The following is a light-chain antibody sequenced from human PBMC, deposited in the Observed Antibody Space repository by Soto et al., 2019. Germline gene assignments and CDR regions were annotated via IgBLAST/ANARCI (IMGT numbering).Light chain of an antibody. Sequence: QPVLTQPASVSGAPGQRVTISCTGSSSNIGAGYNVHWYQQLPGTAPKLLIYGNSNRPSGVPDRFSGSKSGTSASLAITGLQAEDEADYYFQSYDRSLSGSVFGGGTKLTVL. V-gene: IGLV1-40*01. CDR1: SSNIGAGYN. J-gene: IGLJ2*01. CDR2: GNS. CDR3: QSYDRSLSGSV.